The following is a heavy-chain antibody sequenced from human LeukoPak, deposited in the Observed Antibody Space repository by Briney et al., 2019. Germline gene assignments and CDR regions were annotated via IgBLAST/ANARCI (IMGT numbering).Heavy chain of an antibody. Sequence: SVTVSCKASGGTFSRYAISWVRQPPGQGLEWMGGIIRMFGIANYAQKFQGRVTITADESTSTAYMELSSLRSEDTAVYYCARDRPYTGGWRGFDYWGQGTLVTVSS. CDR1: GGTFSRYA. J-gene: IGHJ4*02. V-gene: IGHV1-69*13. D-gene: IGHD6-19*01. CDR3: ARDRPYTGGWRGFDY. CDR2: IIRMFGIA.